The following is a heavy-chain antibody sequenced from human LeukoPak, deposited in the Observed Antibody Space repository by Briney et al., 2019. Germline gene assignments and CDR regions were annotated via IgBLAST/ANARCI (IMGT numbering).Heavy chain of an antibody. CDR3: AKGTLTKTHGSSWDPFDY. Sequence: PGGSLRLSCAASGLTFSGYALSWVRQAPGKGLEWVSAIGGPGFTTVYADSVKGRFTISRDNSQNTLYLQMNSLRAEHTAVYYCAKGTLTKTHGSSWDPFDYWGQGTLVTVSS. D-gene: IGHD6-13*01. CDR2: IGGPGFTT. CDR1: GLTFSGYA. V-gene: IGHV3-23*01. J-gene: IGHJ4*02.